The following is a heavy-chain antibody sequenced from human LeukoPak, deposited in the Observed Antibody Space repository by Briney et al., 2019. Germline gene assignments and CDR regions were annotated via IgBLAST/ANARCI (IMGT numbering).Heavy chain of an antibody. Sequence: SETLSLTCTVSGGSISSYYWSWIRQPPGKGLEWIGYIYYSGSTNYNPSLKSRVTISVDTSKSQFSLKLSSVTAADTAVYYCARQKWLAYYFDYWGQGTLVTVSS. CDR2: IYYSGST. D-gene: IGHD6-19*01. CDR3: ARQKWLAYYFDY. V-gene: IGHV4-59*08. CDR1: GGSISSYY. J-gene: IGHJ4*02.